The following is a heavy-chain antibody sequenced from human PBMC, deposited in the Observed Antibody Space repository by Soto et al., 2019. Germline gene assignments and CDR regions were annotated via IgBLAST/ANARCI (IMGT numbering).Heavy chain of an antibody. CDR3: AKPLGSESYLPFDY. CDR2: ISGSGENT. J-gene: IGHJ4*02. Sequence: EVQLLESGGGLVQPGGSLRLSCAASGFTFSIYGLSWVRQAPGKGLEWVSAISGSGENTYYADSVKDRFTISRDNPKNTLYLQMNSLRAEDTAVYYCAKPLGSESYLPFDYWGQGTLVTVSS. D-gene: IGHD3-10*01. CDR1: GFTFSIYG. V-gene: IGHV3-23*01.